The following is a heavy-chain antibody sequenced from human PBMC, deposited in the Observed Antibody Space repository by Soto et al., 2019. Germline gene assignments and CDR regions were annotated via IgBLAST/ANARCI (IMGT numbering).Heavy chain of an antibody. CDR2: IYSGGNT. V-gene: IGHV3-66*01. CDR1: GFTISSNY. CDR3: ATLTKYDILTGDYPC. Sequence: EVQLVESGGGLVQPGGSLRLSCAASGFTISSNYMSWVRQAPGKGLEWVSVIYSGGNTYYADSVKGRFTISRDNSKNTLYLPMNSLRAEDTAVYSCATLTKYDILTGDYPCWGQGTLVTVSS. D-gene: IGHD3-9*01. J-gene: IGHJ4*02.